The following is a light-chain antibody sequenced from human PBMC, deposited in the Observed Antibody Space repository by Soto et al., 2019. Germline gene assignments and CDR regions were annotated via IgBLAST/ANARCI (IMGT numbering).Light chain of an antibody. Sequence: QSVLTQPASVSGSPGQSITIACTGSSSDIGSYNYVSWYQQHPGKAPKLVMYEVSSRPSGFSIRFSGSKSGNTASLTISGLQAEDEADYFCSSYTLSSALLFGGGTKLTVL. J-gene: IGLJ2*01. V-gene: IGLV2-14*01. CDR1: SSDIGSYNY. CDR3: SSYTLSSALL. CDR2: EVS.